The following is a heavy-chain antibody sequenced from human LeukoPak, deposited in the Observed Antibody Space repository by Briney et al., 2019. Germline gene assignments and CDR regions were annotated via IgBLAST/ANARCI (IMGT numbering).Heavy chain of an antibody. Sequence: GGSLRLSCAASGFTFRNYAIYWVRQAPGKGLEWVSGISGSGGDTYFADSVKGRFSISRDHSKNTVFLQMDSLRAEDTAVYYCAKTTAGNSSGRYPGWPVDYWGQGTLVTVSS. CDR3: AKTTAGNSSGRYPGWPVDY. J-gene: IGHJ4*02. CDR2: ISGSGGDT. CDR1: GFTFRNYA. D-gene: IGHD6-19*01. V-gene: IGHV3-23*01.